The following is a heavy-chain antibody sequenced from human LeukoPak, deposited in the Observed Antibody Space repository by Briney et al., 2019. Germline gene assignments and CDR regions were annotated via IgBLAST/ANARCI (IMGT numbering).Heavy chain of an antibody. Sequence: QAGGSLRLSCAASGFTFNEYAMHWVRQAPGKGLEWVSGISWNSGSIGYADSVKGRFTISRDNAKNSLYLQMNSLRAEDTAVYYCARELAFSTTQNYWGQGTLVTVSS. CDR1: GFTFNEYA. D-gene: IGHD1-1*01. V-gene: IGHV3-9*01. CDR3: ARELAFSTTQNY. CDR2: ISWNSGSI. J-gene: IGHJ4*02.